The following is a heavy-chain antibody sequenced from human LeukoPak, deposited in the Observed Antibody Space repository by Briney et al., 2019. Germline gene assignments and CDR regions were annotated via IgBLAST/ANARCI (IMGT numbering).Heavy chain of an antibody. V-gene: IGHV4-39*01. J-gene: IGHJ4*02. CDR2: VFFSGNT. CDR1: GASIRSSSFY. Sequence: SETLSLTCTVTGASIRSSSFYWGCVRQSPGKGLEWIGSVFFSGNTYYNSSLKGRVSVAVDTSKNHFSLALTSVTAADTAVYYCSNLRRYWGQGKLVTVSS. CDR3: SNLRRY.